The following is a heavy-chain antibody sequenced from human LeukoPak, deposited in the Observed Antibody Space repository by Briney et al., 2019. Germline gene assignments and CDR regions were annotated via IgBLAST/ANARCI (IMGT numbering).Heavy chain of an antibody. CDR1: GYTFTGYY. Sequence: ASVKVSCKASGYTFTGYYMHWVRQAPGQGLEWMGRINPNSGGTNYAQKFQGRVTMTRDTSISTAYMELSRLRSDDTAVYYCARRNAAIVPYFDHWGQGTLLPVSS. D-gene: IGHD6-25*01. CDR2: INPNSGGT. J-gene: IGHJ4*02. CDR3: ARRNAAIVPYFDH. V-gene: IGHV1-2*06.